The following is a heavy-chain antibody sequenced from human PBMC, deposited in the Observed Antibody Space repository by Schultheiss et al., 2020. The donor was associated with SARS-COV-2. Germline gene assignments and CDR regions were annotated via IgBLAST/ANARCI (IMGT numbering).Heavy chain of an antibody. J-gene: IGHJ5*02. V-gene: IGHV3-21*01. D-gene: IGHD4-23*01. CDR3: ANGGNSGWAWFDP. CDR2: ISSSSSYI. Sequence: GESLKISCAASGFTFSSYSMNWVRQAPGKGLEWVSSISSSSSYIYYADSMKGRFTISRDNAKNSLYLQMNSLRAEDTAVYYCANGGNSGWAWFDPWGQGTLVPVSS. CDR1: GFTFSSYS.